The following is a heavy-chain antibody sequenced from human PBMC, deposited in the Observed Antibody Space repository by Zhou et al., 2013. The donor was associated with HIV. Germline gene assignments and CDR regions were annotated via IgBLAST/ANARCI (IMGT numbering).Heavy chain of an antibody. V-gene: IGHV1-46*01. CDR3: ARGLSWPVPYYFDS. Sequence: QVQLVQSGAEVKKPGASVKVSCKASGYTFTSYSVHWVRQAPGQGLEWMGIINPSGGSTRYAQKFQGRVTMTTDTSTTTVYMELGSLTSDDTAVYYCARGLSWPVPYYFDSWGQGTLVTVSS. D-gene: IGHD5-12*01. J-gene: IGHJ4*02. CDR1: GYTFTSYS. CDR2: INPSGGST.